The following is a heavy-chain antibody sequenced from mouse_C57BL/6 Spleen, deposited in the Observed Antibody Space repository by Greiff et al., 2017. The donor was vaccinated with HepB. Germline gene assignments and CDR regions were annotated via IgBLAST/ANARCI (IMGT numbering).Heavy chain of an antibody. CDR2: IDPSDSDT. CDR3: AREDGYYGFAY. J-gene: IGHJ3*01. V-gene: IGHV1-52*01. D-gene: IGHD2-3*01. CDR1: GYTFTSYW. Sequence: QVQLQQPGAELVRPGSSVKLSCKASGYTFTSYWMHWVKQRPIQGLEWIGNIDPSDSDTHYNQKFKDKATLTVDKSSSTAYMQLSSLTSEDSAVYYCAREDGYYGFAYWGQGTLVTVSA.